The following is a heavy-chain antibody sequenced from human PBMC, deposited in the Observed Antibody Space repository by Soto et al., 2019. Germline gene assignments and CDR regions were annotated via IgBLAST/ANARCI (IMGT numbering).Heavy chain of an antibody. Sequence: GASVKVSCKAVGYTFTSYSIEWVGQAPGQRLEWKGWINGDNGNTKYSEKFQGRVTITRDTSASTAYLELSSLGSEDTAVYYCAREHDYWNHYSFDYWGPGTKVTVSS. CDR2: INGDNGNT. D-gene: IGHD3-3*01. CDR1: GYTFTSYS. J-gene: IGHJ4*02. CDR3: AREHDYWNHYSFDY. V-gene: IGHV1-3*01.